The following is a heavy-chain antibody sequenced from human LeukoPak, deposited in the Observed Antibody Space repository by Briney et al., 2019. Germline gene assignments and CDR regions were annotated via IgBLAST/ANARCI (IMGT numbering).Heavy chain of an antibody. V-gene: IGHV3-7*01. CDR3: ARATRGATRVPAFDY. CDR2: IKEDGSET. Sequence: PGGSLRLSCAASGFTFKKYWMNWVRQVPGKGLECLANIKEDGSETYYADSVKGRFTISRDNPKNLLFLQMNSLRAEDTAVYYCARATRGATRVPAFDYWGQGTLVTVSS. J-gene: IGHJ4*02. CDR1: GFTFKKYW. D-gene: IGHD1-26*01.